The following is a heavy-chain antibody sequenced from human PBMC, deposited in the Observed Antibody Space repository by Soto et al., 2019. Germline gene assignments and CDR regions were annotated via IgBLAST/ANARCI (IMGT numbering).Heavy chain of an antibody. J-gene: IGHJ6*02. CDR2: IDTSGTT. V-gene: IGHV4-4*07. CDR1: GGSISSYY. CDR3: ARGPRGYVYYHGMDV. Sequence: ASETLSLTCTVSGGSISSYYCSWIRQAAGKGLEWIGRIDTSGTTNYNPSLRSRVTMSVDASKNQFSLDPSSVTAADTAVYFCARGPRGYVYYHGMDVWGQGTTVTVSS. D-gene: IGHD3-16*01.